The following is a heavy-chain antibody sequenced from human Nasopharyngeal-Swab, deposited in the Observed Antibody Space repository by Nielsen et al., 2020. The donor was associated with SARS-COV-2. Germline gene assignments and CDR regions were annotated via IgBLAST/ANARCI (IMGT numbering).Heavy chain of an antibody. D-gene: IGHD1-26*01. J-gene: IGHJ6*02. CDR2: IYYSGST. Sequence: WLRQPPGKGLEWIGSIYYSGSTYYNPSLKSRFTISVDTSKNQFSLKLSSVTAADTAVYYCASQGSGSYYLLYYYYGMDVWGQGTTVTVSS. V-gene: IGHV4-39*01. CDR3: ASQGSGSYYLLYYYYGMDV.